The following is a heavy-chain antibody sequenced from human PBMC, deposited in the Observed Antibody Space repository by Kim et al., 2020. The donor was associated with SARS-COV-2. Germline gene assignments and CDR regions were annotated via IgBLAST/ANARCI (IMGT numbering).Heavy chain of an antibody. CDR2: ISGDGGST. V-gene: IGHV3-43*02. D-gene: IGHD4-17*01. J-gene: IGHJ3*02. Sequence: GGSLRLSCAASGFTFDDYAMHWVRQAPGKGLEWVSFISGDGGSTYYADSVKGRFTISRDKSKNSLYLQMNSLRTEDTALYYCAKDIEDYGGNYGGAFDIWGQGTMVTVSS. CDR1: GFTFDDYA. CDR3: AKDIEDYGGNYGGAFDI.